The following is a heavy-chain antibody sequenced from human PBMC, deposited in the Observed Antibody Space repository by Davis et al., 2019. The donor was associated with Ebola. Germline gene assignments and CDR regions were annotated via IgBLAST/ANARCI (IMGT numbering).Heavy chain of an antibody. D-gene: IGHD3-10*01. CDR1: GYSFTSYW. V-gene: IGHV5-10-1*01. CDR3: ARLGDYGSGTFLLDY. CDR2: IDPSDSYT. Sequence: KVSCKGSGYSFTSYWIGWVRQMPGKGLEWVGRIDPSDSYTNYSPSFQGHVTISADKSISTAYLQWSSLKASDTAMYYCARLGDYGSGTFLLDYWGQGTLVTVSS. J-gene: IGHJ4*02.